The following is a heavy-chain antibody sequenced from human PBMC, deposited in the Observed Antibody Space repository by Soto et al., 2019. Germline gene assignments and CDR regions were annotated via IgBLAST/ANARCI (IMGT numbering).Heavy chain of an antibody. CDR1: GFTFSSYS. J-gene: IGHJ6*03. V-gene: IGHV3-21*01. D-gene: IGHD3-10*01. CDR2: ISSSSSYI. CDR3: ARSPYGSGSQRAFDYYYYYMDV. Sequence: GGSLRLSCAASGFTFSSYSMNWVRQAPGKGLEWVSSISSSSSYIYYADSVKGRFTISRDNAKNSLYLQMNSLRAEDTAVYYCARSPYGSGSQRAFDYYYYYMDVWGKGTTVTVSS.